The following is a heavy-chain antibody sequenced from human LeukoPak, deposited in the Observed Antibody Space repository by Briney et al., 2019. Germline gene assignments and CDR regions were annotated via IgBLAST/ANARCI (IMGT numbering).Heavy chain of an antibody. CDR3: ARGGYDFWSGFQTPFDY. D-gene: IGHD3-3*01. V-gene: IGHV1-2*02. J-gene: IGHJ4*02. CDR1: GYTFTGYY. Sequence: ASVKVSCKASGYTFTGYYMHWVRQAPGQGLEWMGWINPNSGGTNYAQKFQGRVTMNRDTSISTAYMELSRLRSDDTAVYYCARGGYDFWSGFQTPFDYWGQGTLVTVSS. CDR2: INPNSGGT.